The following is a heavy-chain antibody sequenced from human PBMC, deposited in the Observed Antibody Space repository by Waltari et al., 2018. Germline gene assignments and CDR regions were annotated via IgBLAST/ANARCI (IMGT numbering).Heavy chain of an antibody. D-gene: IGHD3-10*01. CDR3: AREQFYNSGIQGSAFDY. CDR1: GFTFSSYS. Sequence: EVQLVESGGGLVKTGGSRRRACAASGFTFSSYSMNWVRQAPGKGLEWVSYIGRSGDIMFFADSVRGRFTISRDNAKNSLYLQMNSLRVEDTAVYYCAREQFYNSGIQGSAFDYWGQGTLVTVSS. V-gene: IGHV3-21*05. J-gene: IGHJ4*02. CDR2: IGRSGDIM.